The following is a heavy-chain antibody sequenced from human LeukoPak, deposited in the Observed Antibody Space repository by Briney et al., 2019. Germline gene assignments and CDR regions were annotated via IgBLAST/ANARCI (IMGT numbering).Heavy chain of an antibody. CDR2: ISYYGVNT. CDR1: GFTFSTYA. D-gene: IGHD3-22*01. CDR3: ARGGRAGYYDSSGNNWFDP. Sequence: AEGSLRLSCAASGFTFSTYAIQWVRHAPGEAREGVAHISYYGVNTFYADSVKGRFAVSRDNSKKTVYLQMNSLRAEDTAVYYCARGGRAGYYDSSGNNWFDPWGQGTLVTVYS. V-gene: IGHV3-30*09. J-gene: IGHJ5*02.